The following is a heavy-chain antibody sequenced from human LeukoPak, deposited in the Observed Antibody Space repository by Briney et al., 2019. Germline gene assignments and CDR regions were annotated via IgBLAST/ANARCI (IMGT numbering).Heavy chain of an antibody. Sequence: PGGSLRLSCAAPGFTFSNYGMHWVRQAPGKGLEWVALISYDGSNKYYADSVKGRFTISRDNSKNTLYLQMNSLRAEDTAVYYCAKDSWSGYYSPLDYWGQGTQVTVSS. V-gene: IGHV3-30*18. J-gene: IGHJ4*02. D-gene: IGHD3-3*01. CDR2: ISYDGSNK. CDR1: GFTFSNYG. CDR3: AKDSWSGYYSPLDY.